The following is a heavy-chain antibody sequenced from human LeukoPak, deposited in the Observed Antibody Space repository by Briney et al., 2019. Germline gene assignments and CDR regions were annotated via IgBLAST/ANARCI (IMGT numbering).Heavy chain of an antibody. V-gene: IGHV4-34*01. J-gene: IGHJ5*02. CDR3: ARGGYPDIVVVPAATGSSSSDWFDP. CDR1: GVSFSGYY. D-gene: IGHD2-2*01. Sequence: SETLSLTCAVYGVSFSGYYWSWIRQPPGKGLEWIGEIHHSGSINYNPSLKSRVTISVDTSKNQFSLKLSSVTAADTAVYYCARGGYPDIVVVPAATGSSSSDWFDPWGQGTLVTVSS. CDR2: IHHSGSI.